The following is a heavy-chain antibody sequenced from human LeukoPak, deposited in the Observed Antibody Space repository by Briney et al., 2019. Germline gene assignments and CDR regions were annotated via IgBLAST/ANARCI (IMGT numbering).Heavy chain of an antibody. CDR2: ITSSSSYM. D-gene: IGHD3-22*01. J-gene: IGHJ4*02. Sequence: GGSLRLSCAASGFTFSSYSMNWVRQAPGKGLEWVSSITSSSSYMYYADSVKGRFTISRDNAKNSLYLQMTSLRAEDTAVYYCVRPVATSGYFLPLDYWGQGTLVTVSS. V-gene: IGHV3-21*01. CDR3: VRPVATSGYFLPLDY. CDR1: GFTFSSYS.